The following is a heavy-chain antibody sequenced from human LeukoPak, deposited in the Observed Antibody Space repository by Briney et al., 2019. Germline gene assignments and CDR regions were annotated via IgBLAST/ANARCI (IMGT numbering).Heavy chain of an antibody. CDR2: IIPILGIA. Sequence: SVKVSCKASGGTFSSYAISWVRQAPGQGLEWMGRIIPILGIANYAQKFQGRVTITADKSTSTAYMELSSLRSEDTAVYYCAAEGIVGATARDYYYYYYMDVWGKGTTVTVSS. CDR3: AAEGIVGATARDYYYYYYMDV. D-gene: IGHD1-26*01. J-gene: IGHJ6*03. V-gene: IGHV1-69*04. CDR1: GGTFSSYA.